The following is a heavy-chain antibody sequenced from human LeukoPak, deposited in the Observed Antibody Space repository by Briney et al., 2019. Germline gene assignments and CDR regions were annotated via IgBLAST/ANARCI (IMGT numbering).Heavy chain of an antibody. Sequence: SETLSLTCTVSGGSISSSSYYWGWIRQPPGKGLEWIGSIYYSGSTYYNPSLKSRVTISVDTSKKQFSLKLSPVTAADTAVYYCARLPSDSSGWYRFDYWGQGTLIIVS. J-gene: IGHJ4*02. V-gene: IGHV4-39*01. CDR1: GGSISSSSYY. D-gene: IGHD6-19*01. CDR3: ARLPSDSSGWYRFDY. CDR2: IYYSGST.